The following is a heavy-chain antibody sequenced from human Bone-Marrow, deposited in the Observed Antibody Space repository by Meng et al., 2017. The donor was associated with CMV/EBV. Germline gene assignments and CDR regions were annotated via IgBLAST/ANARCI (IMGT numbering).Heavy chain of an antibody. Sequence: GSLRLSCTVSGGSISSYYWGWIRQPPGKGLEWMGYIYYSGSTNYNPSLKSRVTISVHTSKIQFSLKLRSVTAADTGVYYCARGSGYGSYACDYWGLGSLVTVAS. D-gene: IGHD5-12*01. J-gene: IGHJ4*02. CDR2: IYYSGST. V-gene: IGHV4-59*12. CDR1: GGSISSYY. CDR3: ARGSGYGSYACDY.